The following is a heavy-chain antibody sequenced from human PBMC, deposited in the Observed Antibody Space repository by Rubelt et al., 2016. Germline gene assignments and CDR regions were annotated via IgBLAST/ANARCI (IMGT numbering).Heavy chain of an antibody. CDR2: INPSGGTT. J-gene: IGHJ4*02. Sequence: QMQLVQSGAEVKQPGASVKVSRKASGDTFTNYYIHWVRQAPGQGLEWLGLINPSGGTTNYAPKFQDRVTMTRDTSTTTVSMELDSLRSEDTAIYYCAGGEKTIVTLAYWGQGTLVTVSS. D-gene: IGHD3-9*01. CDR3: AGGEKTIVTLAY. V-gene: IGHV1-46*01. CDR1: GDTFTNYY.